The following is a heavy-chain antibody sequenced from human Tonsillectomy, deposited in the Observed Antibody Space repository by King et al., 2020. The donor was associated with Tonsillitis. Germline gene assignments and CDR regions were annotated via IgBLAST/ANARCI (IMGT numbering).Heavy chain of an antibody. J-gene: IGHJ4*02. CDR3: ARDSYYHDSSGYYAPSDY. Sequence: VQLVESGGGVVQPGRSLRLSCAASGFTFSSYAMHWVRQAPGKGLEWVAVISYDGSNKYYADSVKGRFTISRDNSKNTLYLQMNSLRAEDTAVYYCARDSYYHDSSGYYAPSDYWGQGTLVTVSS. D-gene: IGHD3-22*01. V-gene: IGHV3-30-3*01. CDR2: ISYDGSNK. CDR1: GFTFSSYA.